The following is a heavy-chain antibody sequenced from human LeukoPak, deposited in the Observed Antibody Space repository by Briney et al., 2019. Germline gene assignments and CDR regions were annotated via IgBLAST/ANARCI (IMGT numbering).Heavy chain of an antibody. D-gene: IGHD7-27*01. J-gene: IGHJ4*02. CDR2: ISSNGDST. Sequence: GGSLRLCCSASGFTFSSYAMHWVRQAPGKGLEYVSAISSNGDSTYYADSVKGRFTISRDNSKNTLYLQMNNLRAEDTAVYYCAREREDWGLAFDYWGQGTLVTVSS. CDR1: GFTFSSYA. V-gene: IGHV3-64*04. CDR3: AREREDWGLAFDY.